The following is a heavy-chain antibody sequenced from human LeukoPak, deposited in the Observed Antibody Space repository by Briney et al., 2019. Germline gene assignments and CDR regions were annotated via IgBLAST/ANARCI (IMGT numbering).Heavy chain of an antibody. V-gene: IGHV1-18*01. D-gene: IGHD2-2*01. CDR1: GYTFTSYG. J-gene: IGHJ4*02. Sequence: ASVKVSCKASGYTFTSYGISWVRQASGQGLEWMGWISAYNGNTNYAQKLQGRVTMTTDTSTSTAYMELSSLRSEDTAVYYCAIPDRYQLLFLPLDYWGQGTLVTVSS. CDR2: ISAYNGNT. CDR3: AIPDRYQLLFLPLDY.